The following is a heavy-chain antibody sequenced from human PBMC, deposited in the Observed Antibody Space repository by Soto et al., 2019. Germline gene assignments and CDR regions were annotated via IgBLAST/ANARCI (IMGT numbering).Heavy chain of an antibody. J-gene: IGHJ6*02. V-gene: IGHV1-58*01. CDR3: AEGVVATYGMDV. D-gene: IGHD5-12*01. CDR2: IVVGSGNT. Sequence: QMQLVQSGPEVKKPGTSVKVSCKASGFTFTSSAVQWVRQARGQRLEWIGWIVVGSGNTNYAQKFQERVTITRDMSTSTAYMELSSLRSEDTAVYYCAEGVVATYGMDVWGQGTTVTVSS. CDR1: GFTFTSSA.